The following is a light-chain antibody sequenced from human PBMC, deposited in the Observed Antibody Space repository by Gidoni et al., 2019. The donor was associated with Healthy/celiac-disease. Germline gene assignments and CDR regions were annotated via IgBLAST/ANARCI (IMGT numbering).Light chain of an antibody. Sequence: ESVLTQYPGTLSLSPGERATLSCRASQSVSSSYFAWYQQKPGQAPRLLIYGASSRATGIPDRFSGSGSGTDFTLTISRLEPEDFAVYYCQQYGSSPLTFGGGTKVEIK. CDR2: GAS. V-gene: IGKV3-20*01. CDR3: QQYGSSPLT. J-gene: IGKJ4*01. CDR1: QSVSSSY.